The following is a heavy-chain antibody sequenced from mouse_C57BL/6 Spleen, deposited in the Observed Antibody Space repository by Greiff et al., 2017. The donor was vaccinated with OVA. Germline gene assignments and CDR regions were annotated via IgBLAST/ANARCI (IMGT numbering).Heavy chain of an antibody. CDR2: INPSSGYT. V-gene: IGHV1-4*01. D-gene: IGHD3-3*01. CDR3: ARGPAPQSRDYYAMDY. J-gene: IGHJ4*01. CDR1: GYTFTSYT. Sequence: VQLQQSGAELARPGASVKMSCKASGYTFTSYTMHWVKQRPGQGLEWIGYINPSSGYTKYNQKFKDKATLTADKSSSSAYMQLSSLTSEDSAVYYSARGPAPQSRDYYAMDYWGQGTSVTVSS.